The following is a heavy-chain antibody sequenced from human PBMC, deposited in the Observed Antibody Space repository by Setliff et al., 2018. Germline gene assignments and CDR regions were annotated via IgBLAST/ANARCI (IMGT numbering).Heavy chain of an antibody. Sequence: SETLSLTCAVSGYSISSVYYWGWVRQPPGKGLEWIGSIYHRGSTYYNPSLKSRVTMSVDTSKNQFSLKLSSVTAADTAVYYCASQGIVDFFDYWGQGTLVTVSS. V-gene: IGHV4-38-2*01. J-gene: IGHJ4*02. CDR3: ASQGIVDFFDY. CDR1: GYSISSVYY. D-gene: IGHD3-22*01. CDR2: IYHRGST.